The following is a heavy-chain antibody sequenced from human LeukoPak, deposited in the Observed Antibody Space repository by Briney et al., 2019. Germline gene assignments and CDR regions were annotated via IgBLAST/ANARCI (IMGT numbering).Heavy chain of an antibody. D-gene: IGHD6-13*01. V-gene: IGHV3-53*01. CDR3: ARVIAAAGTHAFDI. J-gene: IGHJ3*02. CDR1: GFTVSSNY. CDR2: IYSGGST. Sequence: GGSLRLSCAASGFTVSSNYMSWVRQAPGKGLEWVSVIYSGGSTYYADSVKGRFTISRDNSKNTLYLQMNSLRAEDTAVYYCARVIAAAGTHAFDIWGQGTMVTVSS.